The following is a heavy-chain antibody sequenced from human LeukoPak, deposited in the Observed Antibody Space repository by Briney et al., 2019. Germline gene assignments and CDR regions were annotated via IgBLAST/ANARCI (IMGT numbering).Heavy chain of an antibody. CDR3: AKGSTVIRYYYYYYMDV. CDR2: ISGSGGST. V-gene: IGHV3-23*01. Sequence: GGSLRLSCAASGFTFSSYAMSWVRQAPGKGLEWVSAISGSGGSTYYADSVKGRFTISRDNSKNTLYLQMNSLRAEDTAVYYCAKGSTVIRYYYYYYMDVWGKGTTVTVS. CDR1: GFTFSSYA. D-gene: IGHD4-17*01. J-gene: IGHJ6*03.